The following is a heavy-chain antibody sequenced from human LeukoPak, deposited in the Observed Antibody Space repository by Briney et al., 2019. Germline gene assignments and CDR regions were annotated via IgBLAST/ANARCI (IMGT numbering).Heavy chain of an antibody. CDR2: IKTKSEGGTT. Sequence: PGGSLRLSCTASGFTFSNAGMNWVRQAPGKGLEWVGRIKTKSEGGTTDYAAPAKGRFAISRDDSKNTLYLQMNSLKTEDTAVYYCTTDITMIVVVRELVDYWGQGTLVTVSS. V-gene: IGHV3-15*01. D-gene: IGHD3-22*01. CDR1: GFTFSNAG. J-gene: IGHJ4*02. CDR3: TTDITMIVVVRELVDY.